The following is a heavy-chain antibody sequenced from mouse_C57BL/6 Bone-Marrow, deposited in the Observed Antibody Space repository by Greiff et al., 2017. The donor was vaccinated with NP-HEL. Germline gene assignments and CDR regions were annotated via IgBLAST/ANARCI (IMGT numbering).Heavy chain of an antibody. D-gene: IGHD2-3*01. CDR2: IYPGNSDT. V-gene: IGHV1-5*01. J-gene: IGHJ2*01. CDR1: GYTLTSYW. Sequence: VQLKQSGTVLARPGASVKISCKTSGYTLTSYWLNWVKQRPGRGLEWIGAIYPGNSDTSYNQKFKGKAKLTAVTSASTAYMELSSLTNEDSAVYYCTGSDGYYDYFDYWGQGTTLTVSS. CDR3: TGSDGYYDYFDY.